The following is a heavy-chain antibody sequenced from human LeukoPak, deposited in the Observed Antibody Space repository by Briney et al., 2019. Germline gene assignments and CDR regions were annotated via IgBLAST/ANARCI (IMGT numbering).Heavy chain of an antibody. J-gene: IGHJ4*02. CDR2: INHSGIT. CDR1: GGSFSAYY. CDR3: AREYGDLDY. D-gene: IGHD4-17*01. Sequence: KASETLSLTCAVYGGSFSAYYWSWIRQPPGKGLEWIGEINHSGITNYNPSLKSRVTISVDTSKNQFSLKLSSVTAADTAVYYCAREYGDLDYWGQGTLVTVSS. V-gene: IGHV4-34*01.